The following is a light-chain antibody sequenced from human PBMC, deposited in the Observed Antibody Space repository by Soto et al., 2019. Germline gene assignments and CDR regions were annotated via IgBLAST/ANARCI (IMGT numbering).Light chain of an antibody. J-gene: IGLJ1*01. Sequence: ALTQPASVSGSPGQSITISCSGTSSDIGAYDHVAWFQQFPGKTPKLVIYSVSNRPSGVSYRFSGSKSGNTASLTISGLQADDEADYYCISYTVSRSYVFGPGT. CDR2: SVS. V-gene: IGLV2-14*01. CDR1: SSDIGAYDH. CDR3: ISYTVSRSYV.